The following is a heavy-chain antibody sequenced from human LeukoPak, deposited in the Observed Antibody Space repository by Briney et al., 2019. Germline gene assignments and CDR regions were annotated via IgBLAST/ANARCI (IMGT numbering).Heavy chain of an antibody. J-gene: IGHJ5*02. CDR1: GGSISSSNYY. V-gene: IGHV4-39*07. CDR2: IYHSGST. D-gene: IGHD3-3*01. Sequence: PSETLSLTCTVSGGSISSSNYYWGWVRQPPGKGLEWIGEIYHSGSTNYNPSLKSRVTISVDKSKNQFSLKLSSVTAADTAVYYCARVLEWRPGSDWFDPWGQGTLVTVSS. CDR3: ARVLEWRPGSDWFDP.